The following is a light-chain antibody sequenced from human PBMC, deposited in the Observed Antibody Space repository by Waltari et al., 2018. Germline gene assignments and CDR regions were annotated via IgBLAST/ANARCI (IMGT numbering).Light chain of an antibody. Sequence: AIRMTQSPSSFSASTGDRVTITCRASQGISSYLAWYQQKPGRVPKLLMSAASTLHSGVPSRFTGSRSGTDFTLTINCLQSYYFATYYCQQYYTYPRTFGQGTKVEIK. CDR1: QGISSY. CDR2: AAS. CDR3: QQYYTYPRT. J-gene: IGKJ1*01. V-gene: IGKV1-8*01.